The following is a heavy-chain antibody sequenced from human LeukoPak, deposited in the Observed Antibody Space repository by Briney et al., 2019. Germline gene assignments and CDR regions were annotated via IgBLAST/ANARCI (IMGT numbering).Heavy chain of an antibody. J-gene: IGHJ4*02. Sequence: ASVKVSCKASGYTFTSYYMHWVRQAPGQGLEWMGIINPSGGSTSYAQKFQGRVTITRDTSASTAYMELSSLRSEDTAVYYCARGFGYYGSGSPSPDFDYWGQGTLVTVSS. V-gene: IGHV1-46*01. D-gene: IGHD3-10*01. CDR2: INPSGGST. CDR3: ARGFGYYGSGSPSPDFDY. CDR1: GYTFTSYY.